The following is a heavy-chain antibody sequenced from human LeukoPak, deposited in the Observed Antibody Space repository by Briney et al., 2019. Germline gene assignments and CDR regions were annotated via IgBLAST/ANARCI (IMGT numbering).Heavy chain of an antibody. J-gene: IGHJ4*02. V-gene: IGHV3-23*01. CDR3: SKDTLGYCTGGVCAHFDY. CDR2: IRSTGGST. Sequence: GGSLRLSCAASGFTFSSYAMSWVRQAPGKGLEWVSAIRSTGGSTNYADSVKGRFTISRDNSKNTLFLQMSSLRAEDTAVYYCSKDTLGYCTGGVCAHFDYWGQGTLVTVSS. D-gene: IGHD2-8*02. CDR1: GFTFSSYA.